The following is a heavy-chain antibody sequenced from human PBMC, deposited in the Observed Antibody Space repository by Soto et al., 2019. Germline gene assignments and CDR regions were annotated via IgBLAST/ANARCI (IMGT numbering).Heavy chain of an antibody. D-gene: IGHD6-19*01. CDR1: GYTFTNYY. CDR2: INPSGGRT. V-gene: IGHV1-46*01. CDR3: ARDLSSYSSDWYDL. Sequence: ASVKVSCKASGYTFTNYYMQWVRQAPGQGLEWMGIINPSGGRTNYAQKFQGRVTMTRDTSTSTVYLELSTLRSEDTAVYYCARDLSSYSSDWYDLWGRGTLVTVSS. J-gene: IGHJ2*01.